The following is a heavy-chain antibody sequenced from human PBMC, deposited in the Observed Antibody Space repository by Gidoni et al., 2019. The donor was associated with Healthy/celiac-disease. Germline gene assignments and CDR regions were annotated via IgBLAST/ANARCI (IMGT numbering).Heavy chain of an antibody. CDR2: ISSCGSTI. V-gene: IGHV3-11*01. Sequence: QVQLVESGGGLDKPGGCLRLSCAAAGFNFSDYYMSWIRPAPGKGLECVSYISSCGSTIYYSVSVKGRFTISRDNSKNSLYLHMNSLSAEVTAVYYCARGLDCGGDCCVRYYYYGMDVWGQGTTVTVSS. CDR1: GFNFSDYY. J-gene: IGHJ6*02. CDR3: ARGLDCGGDCCVRYYYYGMDV. D-gene: IGHD2-21*02.